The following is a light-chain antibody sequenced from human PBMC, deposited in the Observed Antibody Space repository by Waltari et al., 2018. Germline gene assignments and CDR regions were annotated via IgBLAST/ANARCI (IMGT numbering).Light chain of an antibody. Sequence: SYVMTQTPSLSVAPGKTARITCGGNNIGDKRVKGYQQKPGQAPVLVIYYDSDRPSDIPERFSGSNSGNRATLTISRVEAGDEADYYCQVWDSSSDHHVVFGGGTKLTVL. CDR2: YDS. J-gene: IGLJ2*01. V-gene: IGLV3-21*01. CDR3: QVWDSSSDHHVV. CDR1: NIGDKR.